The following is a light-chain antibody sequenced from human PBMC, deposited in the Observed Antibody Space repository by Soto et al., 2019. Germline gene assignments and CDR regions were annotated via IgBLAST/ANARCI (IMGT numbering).Light chain of an antibody. Sequence: QSALTQPASVPGSPGQSITITCTGTSSDVGGYKYVSWYQQHPGKAPKLLIYVVSNRPSGVSNRFSGSKAGNTASLTISGLRAEDEADYYCTSYTNSFTYVFGTGTKLTVL. V-gene: IGLV2-14*01. CDR3: TSYTNSFTYV. J-gene: IGLJ1*01. CDR2: VVS. CDR1: SSDVGGYKY.